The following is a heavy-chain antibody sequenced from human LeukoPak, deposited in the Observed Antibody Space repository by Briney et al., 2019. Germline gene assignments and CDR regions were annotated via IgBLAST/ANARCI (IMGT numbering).Heavy chain of an antibody. Sequence: ETLSLTCTVSGGSISSYYWSWVRQAPGKGLEWVSSISSSSSYIYYADSVKGRFTISRDNAKNSLYLQMNSLRAEDTAVYYCARDGNYGVTNFDYWGQGTLVTVSS. J-gene: IGHJ4*02. CDR3: ARDGNYGVTNFDY. CDR1: GGSISSYY. V-gene: IGHV3-21*01. D-gene: IGHD4-17*01. CDR2: ISSSSSYI.